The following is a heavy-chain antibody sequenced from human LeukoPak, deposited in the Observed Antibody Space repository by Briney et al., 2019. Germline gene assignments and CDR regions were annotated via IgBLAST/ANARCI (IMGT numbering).Heavy chain of an antibody. V-gene: IGHV3-48*02. CDR3: ARVRSSSWYHDY. CDR2: ISGSSSTI. CDR1: GFTFNTYS. J-gene: IGHJ4*02. Sequence: GGSLRLSCAASGFTFNTYSMNWVRQAPGKGLEWVSYISGSSSTIYYADSVKGRFTISRDNAKNSLYLQMNSLRDEDTAVYYCARVRSSSWYHDYWGQGTLVTVSS. D-gene: IGHD6-13*01.